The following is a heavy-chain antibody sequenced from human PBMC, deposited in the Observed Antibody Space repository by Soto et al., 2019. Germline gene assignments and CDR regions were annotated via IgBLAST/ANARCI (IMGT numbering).Heavy chain of an antibody. J-gene: IGHJ5*02. CDR3: ARPYSSGWLDL. CDR1: AYTFSNYL. Sequence: GESLKSSCKGSAYTFSNYLIGWVRQMPGKGLEWMGIINPGDSDTRYNPSFRGQVTISADTSISTAYLQWSSLKASDTAMYFCARPYSSGWLDLWGQGTLVTVSS. CDR2: INPGDSDT. D-gene: IGHD6-19*01. V-gene: IGHV5-51*01.